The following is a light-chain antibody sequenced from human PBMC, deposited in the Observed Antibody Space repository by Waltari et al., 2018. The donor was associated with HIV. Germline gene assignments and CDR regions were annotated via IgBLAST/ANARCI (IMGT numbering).Light chain of an antibody. CDR1: SDDVGCYTY. Sequence: QSALTQPAPVSASPGQSITISCTGSSDDVGCYTYVSWYQQFPGKAPKLPISEDTDPASGISLRFSGSKSANTASLTISGLRPEDEADYSCASFSSTSTYVFGTGTKVTVL. V-gene: IGLV2-14*01. J-gene: IGLJ1*01. CDR2: EDT. CDR3: ASFSSTSTYV.